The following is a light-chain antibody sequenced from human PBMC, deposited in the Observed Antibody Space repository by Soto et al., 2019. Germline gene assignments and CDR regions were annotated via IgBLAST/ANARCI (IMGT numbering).Light chain of an antibody. J-gene: IGKJ1*01. CDR1: QSISSY. CDR2: AAS. CDR3: QQSYSTTQT. Sequence: DIQMTQSPSSLSASVGDRVTITCRASQSISSYLNWYQQKPGKAPKLLIYAASSLQSGVPSRFSGSGSGTDFTLTIISLQPEDFATYYCQQSYSTTQTFGQGTKVDIK. V-gene: IGKV1-39*01.